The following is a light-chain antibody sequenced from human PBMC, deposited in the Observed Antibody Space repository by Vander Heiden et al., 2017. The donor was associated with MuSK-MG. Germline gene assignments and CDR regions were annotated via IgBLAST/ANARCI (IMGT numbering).Light chain of an antibody. J-gene: IGKJ3*01. V-gene: IGKV1-6*01. CDR2: AAS. Sequence: AIQMTRSRSTLYASVGDRVTITCRASQGISSDLGWYQQKPGKAPKLLIFAASTLQIGVPSRFSGSGSGTDFTLTISSLQPEDFAPYYCQQDYIYPLTFGHGTKVDFK. CDR3: QQDYIYPLT. CDR1: QGISSD.